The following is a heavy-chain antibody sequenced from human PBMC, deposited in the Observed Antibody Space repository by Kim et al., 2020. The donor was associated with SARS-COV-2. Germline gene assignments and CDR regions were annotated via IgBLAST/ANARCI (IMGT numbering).Heavy chain of an antibody. CDR2: ISSSSYYI. D-gene: IGHD3-22*01. J-gene: IGHJ6*03. Sequence: GGSLRLSCAASGFTFSSYSMNWVRQAPGKGLEWVSSISSSSYYIYYADSVKGRFTISRDNAKNSLYLQMNSLRAEDTAVYYCARGRYYYDSSGYYHDYYYYSYMDVWGKGTTVTVSS. CDR3: ARGRYYYDSSGYYHDYYYYSYMDV. CDR1: GFTFSSYS. V-gene: IGHV3-21*01.